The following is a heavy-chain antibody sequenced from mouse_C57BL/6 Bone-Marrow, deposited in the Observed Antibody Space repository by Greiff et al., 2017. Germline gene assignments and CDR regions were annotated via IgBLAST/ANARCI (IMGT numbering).Heavy chain of an antibody. CDR2: IDPSDSYT. J-gene: IGHJ2*01. V-gene: IGHV1-50*01. D-gene: IGHD1-1*01. CDR1: GYTFTSYW. CDR3: AREGTTVVALDY. Sequence: QVQLKQPGAELVKPGASVKLSCKASGYTFTSYWMQWVKQRPGQGLEWIGEIDPSDSYTNYNQKFKGKATLTVDTSSSTAYMQLSSLTSEDSAVYYCAREGTTVVALDYWGQGTTLTVSS.